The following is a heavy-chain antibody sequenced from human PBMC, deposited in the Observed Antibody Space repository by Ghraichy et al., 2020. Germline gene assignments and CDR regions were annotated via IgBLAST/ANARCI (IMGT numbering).Heavy chain of an antibody. CDR1: GLTFSGSA. CDR3: TTYSDSGTTWLDP. J-gene: IGHJ5*02. Sequence: GGSLRLSCAASGLTFSGSAMHWVRQASGKGLEWIGRIRSKANNYATAYAASVKGRFTISRDDSENMAFLQMNSLKSEDTAVYYCTTYSDSGTTWLDPWGQGTLVTVSS. V-gene: IGHV3-73*01. CDR2: IRSKANNYAT. D-gene: IGHD1-14*01.